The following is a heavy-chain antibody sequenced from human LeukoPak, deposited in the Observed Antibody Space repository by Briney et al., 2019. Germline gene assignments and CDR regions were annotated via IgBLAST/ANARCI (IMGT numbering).Heavy chain of an antibody. V-gene: IGHV3-74*01. CDR2: INSDGSST. Sequence: PGGSLRLSCAASGFTFSSCWMHWVRQAPGKGLVWVSRINSDGSSTSYADSVKGQFTISRDNAKNTLYLQMNSLRAEDTAVYYCAREVLMGSSWNFDYWGQGTLVTVSS. CDR1: GFTFSSCW. CDR3: AREVLMGSSWNFDY. J-gene: IGHJ4*02. D-gene: IGHD6-13*01.